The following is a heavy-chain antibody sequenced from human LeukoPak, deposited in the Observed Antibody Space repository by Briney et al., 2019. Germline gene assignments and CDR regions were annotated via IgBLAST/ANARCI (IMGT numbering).Heavy chain of an antibody. CDR1: GGSISSYY. Sequence: PSETLSLTCTVSGGSISSYYWSWIRQPPGKGLEWIGYIYYSGSTSSNPSLKSRVTISLHTSKNQFSLKLSSVTAADTAVYYCARELIEATAYNYFDPWGQGTLVTVSS. CDR3: ARELIEATAYNYFDP. D-gene: IGHD6-25*01. CDR2: IYYSGST. V-gene: IGHV4-59*01. J-gene: IGHJ5*02.